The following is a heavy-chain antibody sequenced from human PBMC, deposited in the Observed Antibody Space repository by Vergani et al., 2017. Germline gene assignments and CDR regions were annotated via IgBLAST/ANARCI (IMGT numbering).Heavy chain of an antibody. CDR2: IYPGDSDT. CDR3: ARHHSNYEFPRGYYYYYYMDV. J-gene: IGHJ6*03. Sequence: EVQLVQSGAEVKKPGESLKISCKGSGYSFTSYWIGWVRQMPGKGLEWMGIIYPGDSDTRYSPSFQGQVTISADKSISTAYLQWSSLKASDTAMYYCARHHSNYEFPRGYYYYYYMDVWGKGTTVTVSS. CDR1: GYSFTSYW. D-gene: IGHD4-11*01. V-gene: IGHV5-51*01.